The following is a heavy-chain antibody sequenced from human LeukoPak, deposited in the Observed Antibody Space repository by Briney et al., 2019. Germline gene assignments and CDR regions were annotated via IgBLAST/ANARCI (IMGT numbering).Heavy chain of an antibody. Sequence: SETLSLTCAVYGGSFSGYYWSWIRQPPGKGLEWIGEINHSGSTNYNPSLKSRATISVDTSKNQFSLKLSSVTAADTAVYYCARGLPYFDYWGQGTLVTVSS. CDR3: ARGLPYFDY. J-gene: IGHJ4*02. CDR1: GGSFSGYY. V-gene: IGHV4-34*01. CDR2: INHSGST.